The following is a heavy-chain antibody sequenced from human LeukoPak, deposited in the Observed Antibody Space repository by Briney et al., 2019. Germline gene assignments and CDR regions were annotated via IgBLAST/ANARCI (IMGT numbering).Heavy chain of an antibody. D-gene: IGHD3-22*01. Sequence: GRSLRLSCAASGFTFSNAWLTWVRQAPGKGLDWVGRINIKTGGGTTDYASPVKARFTISRDESKNTLYLQMNSLRTEDTAVYYCTNRAYYYDSSGYKYFQHWGQGTLVTASS. V-gene: IGHV3-15*01. J-gene: IGHJ1*01. CDR3: TNRAYYYDSSGYKYFQH. CDR2: INIKTGGGTT. CDR1: GFTFSNAW.